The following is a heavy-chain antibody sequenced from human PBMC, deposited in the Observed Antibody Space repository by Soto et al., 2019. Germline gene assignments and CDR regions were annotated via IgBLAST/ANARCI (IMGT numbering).Heavy chain of an antibody. D-gene: IGHD3-10*01. CDR1: GGSFSGYY. CDR2: INHSGST. CDR3: ARRPYGSGSYLDAFDI. J-gene: IGHJ3*02. V-gene: IGHV4-34*01. Sequence: SETLSLTCAAYGGSFSGYYWSWIRQPPGKGLEWIGEINHSGSTNYNPSLKSRVTISVDTSKNQFSLKPSSVTAADTAVYYCARRPYGSGSYLDAFDIWGQGTMVTVSS.